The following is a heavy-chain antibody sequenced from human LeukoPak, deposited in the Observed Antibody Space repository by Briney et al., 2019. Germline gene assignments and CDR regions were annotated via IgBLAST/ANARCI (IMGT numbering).Heavy chain of an antibody. CDR3: AKLGLVIQDFDY. V-gene: IGHV3-30*18. CDR2: ISYDGSNK. J-gene: IGHJ4*02. Sequence: PGGSLRLSCAASGFTFSSYGMHWVRQAPGKGLEWVAVISYDGSNKYYADSVKGRFTISRDNSKNTLYLQMNSLRAEDTAVYYCAKLGLVIQDFDYWGQGTLVTVSS. CDR1: GFTFSSYG. D-gene: IGHD3/OR15-3a*01.